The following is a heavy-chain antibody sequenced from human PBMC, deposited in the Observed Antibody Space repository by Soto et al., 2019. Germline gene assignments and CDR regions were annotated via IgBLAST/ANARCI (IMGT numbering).Heavy chain of an antibody. CDR1: GYSFTSYW. CDR3: ARGGVDYYDSSGSFDY. J-gene: IGHJ4*02. Sequence: RGESLKISCKGSGYSFTSYWIGWVRQMPGKGLEWMGIIYPGDSDTRYSPSFQGQVTISADKSISTAYLQWSSLKASDTAMYYCARGGVDYYDSSGSFDYWGQGTLVTVSS. V-gene: IGHV5-51*01. CDR2: IYPGDSDT. D-gene: IGHD3-22*01.